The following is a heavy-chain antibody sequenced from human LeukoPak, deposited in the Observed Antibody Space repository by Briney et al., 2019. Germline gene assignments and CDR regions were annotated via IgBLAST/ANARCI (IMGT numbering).Heavy chain of an antibody. CDR3: ARVGRLGRYSSGWYSNY. CDR1: GFTFNDAW. J-gene: IGHJ4*02. Sequence: GGSLRLSCTASGFTFNDAWMSWVRQAPGKGLEWVGRIKSKTDGGTTDYAAPVKGRFTISRDDSKNTLYLQMNSLRAEDTAVYYCARVGRLGRYSSGWYSNYWGQGTLVTVSS. D-gene: IGHD6-19*01. CDR2: IKSKTDGGTT. V-gene: IGHV3-15*01.